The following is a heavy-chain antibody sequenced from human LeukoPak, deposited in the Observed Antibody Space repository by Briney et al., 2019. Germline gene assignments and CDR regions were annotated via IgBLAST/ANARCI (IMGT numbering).Heavy chain of an antibody. V-gene: IGHV4-34*01. CDR2: INHSGST. J-gene: IGHJ5*02. CDR3: ARGPPLFDP. Sequence: SETLSLTCAVYGGSFSGYYWSWIRQPPGKGLEWIGEINHSGSTNYNPSLKSRVTISVDTSKNQFSLKLSSVTAADTAVYYCARGPPLFDPWGQGTLVTVSS. CDR1: GGSFSGYY.